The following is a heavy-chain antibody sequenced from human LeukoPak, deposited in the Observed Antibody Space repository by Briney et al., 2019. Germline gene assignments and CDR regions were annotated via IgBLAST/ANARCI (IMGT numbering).Heavy chain of an antibody. D-gene: IGHD2-15*01. CDR3: ARDPAYCSGGSCHYRYYGMDV. CDR2: IYTSGST. J-gene: IGHJ6*02. Sequence: SETLSLTCTVSGGSISSGSYYWSWIRQPAGKGLEWIGRIYTSGSTNYNPSLKSRVTISVDTSKNQFSLKLGSVTAADTAVYYCARDPAYCSGGSCHYRYYGMDVWGQGTTVTVSS. CDR1: GGSISSGSYY. V-gene: IGHV4-61*02.